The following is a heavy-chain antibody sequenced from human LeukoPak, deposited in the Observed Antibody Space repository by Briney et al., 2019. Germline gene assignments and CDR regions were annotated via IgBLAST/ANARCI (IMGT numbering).Heavy chain of an antibody. CDR1: GFTFSSFA. V-gene: IGHV3-64D*06. CDR2: ISSNGDST. Sequence: GGSLRLSCSASGFTFSSFAMHWVRQAPGKGLEYVSSISSNGDSTYYADSVKGRFTISRDNSKNTLFLQMSSVRAEDTGVYFCVKDGRYYYGSGSLFGPWGQGTLVTVSS. J-gene: IGHJ5*02. CDR3: VKDGRYYYGSGSLFGP. D-gene: IGHD3-10*01.